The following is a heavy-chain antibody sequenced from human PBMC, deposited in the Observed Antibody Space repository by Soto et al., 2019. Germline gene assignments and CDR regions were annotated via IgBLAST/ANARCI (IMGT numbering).Heavy chain of an antibody. CDR1: VGSFSSGSYY. D-gene: IGHD1-1*01. CDR3: AREKNAGFDY. Sequence: PSETLSLTCTVSVGSFSSGSYYWSWILQPPGKGLEWIGYIYYSGSTNYNPSLKSRVTISVDTSKNQFSLKLSSVTAADTAVYYCAREKNAGFDYWGQGTLVTVSS. CDR2: IYYSGST. V-gene: IGHV4-61*01. J-gene: IGHJ4*02.